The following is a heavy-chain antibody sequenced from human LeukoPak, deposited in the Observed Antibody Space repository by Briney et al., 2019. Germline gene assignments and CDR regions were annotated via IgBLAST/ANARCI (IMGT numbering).Heavy chain of an antibody. D-gene: IGHD6-13*01. CDR2: IYYSGST. V-gene: IGHV4-59*08. CDR3: ARHTDIAPLSSLKY. CDR1: GGSISSYY. Sequence: SETLSLTCTVSGGSISSYYWSWIRQTPGKGLEWIGGIYYSGSTNYNPSLKSRVTISVDTSKNQFSLKLSSVTAADTAVYYCARHTDIAPLSSLKYWGQGTLVTVSS. J-gene: IGHJ4*02.